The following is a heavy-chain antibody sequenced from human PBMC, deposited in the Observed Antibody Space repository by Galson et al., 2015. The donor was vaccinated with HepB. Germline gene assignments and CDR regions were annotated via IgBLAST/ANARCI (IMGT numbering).Heavy chain of an antibody. CDR1: GYTFTSYG. D-gene: IGHD3-10*01. CDR2: ISAYNGNT. J-gene: IGHJ5*02. Sequence: SVKVPCKASGYTFTSYGISWVRQAPGQGLEWMGWISAYNGNTNYAQKLQGRVTMTTDTSTSTAYMELRSLRSDDTAVYYCARASEETYYYGSGSYYPNWFDPWGQGTLVTVSS. V-gene: IGHV1-18*01. CDR3: ARASEETYYYGSGSYYPNWFDP.